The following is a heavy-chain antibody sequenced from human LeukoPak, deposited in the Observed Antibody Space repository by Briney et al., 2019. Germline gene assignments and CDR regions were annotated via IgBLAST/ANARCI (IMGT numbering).Heavy chain of an antibody. CDR1: GFTFNIYG. V-gene: IGHV3-21*01. CDR3: ARSGKPTYYDILTGPGAFDI. D-gene: IGHD3-9*01. Sequence: GGSLRLSCAASGFTFNIYGMNWVRQAPGTGLEGVSGSRCSGVETFYADPVKGRSTISRDNAKKSLYLQMNSLRAEDTAVYYCARSGKPTYYDILTGPGAFDIWGQGTMVTVSS. CDR2: SRCSGVET. J-gene: IGHJ3*02.